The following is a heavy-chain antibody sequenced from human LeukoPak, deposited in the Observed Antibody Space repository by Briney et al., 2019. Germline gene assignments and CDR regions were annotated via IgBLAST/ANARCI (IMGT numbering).Heavy chain of an antibody. CDR1: GFTFSSYG. D-gene: IGHD6-13*01. Sequence: PGRSLRLSCAASGFTFSSYGMHWVRQAPGKGLEWVAVISYDGSNKYYADSVKGRFTISRDNSKNTLYLQMNSLRGDDTAIYYCARELAAWGQGTLVTVSS. CDR3: ARELAA. CDR2: ISYDGSNK. V-gene: IGHV3-30*03. J-gene: IGHJ4*02.